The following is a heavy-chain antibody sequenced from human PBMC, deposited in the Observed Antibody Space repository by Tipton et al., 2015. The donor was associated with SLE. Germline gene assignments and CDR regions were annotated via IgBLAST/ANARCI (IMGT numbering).Heavy chain of an antibody. D-gene: IGHD6-13*01. CDR1: GFTFSDYY. CDR2: ISSSSSYT. Sequence: SLRLSCAASGFTFSDYYMSWIRQAPGKGLEWVSYISSSSSYTNSADSVKGRFTISRDNAKNSLYLQMNSLRAEDTAVYYCARGIAAAGYYYYYYYMDVWGKGTTVTVSS. CDR3: ARGIAAAGYYYYYYYMDV. J-gene: IGHJ6*03. V-gene: IGHV3-11*06.